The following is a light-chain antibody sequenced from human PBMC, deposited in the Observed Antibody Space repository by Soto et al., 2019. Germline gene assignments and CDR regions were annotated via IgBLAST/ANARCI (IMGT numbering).Light chain of an antibody. CDR1: DSNIGSNS. V-gene: IGLV1-47*02. CDR2: YNN. CDR3: AAWDASLSAGV. J-gene: IGLJ1*01. Sequence: QPVLTQPPSASGTAGQVVTISCSGGDSNIGSNSVYWYQHLPRMAPKLLIYYNNQRPSGVPDRFSGSRSGTSASLAIVGLRSEDEAVYYCAAWDASLSAGVFGNGTKVTVL.